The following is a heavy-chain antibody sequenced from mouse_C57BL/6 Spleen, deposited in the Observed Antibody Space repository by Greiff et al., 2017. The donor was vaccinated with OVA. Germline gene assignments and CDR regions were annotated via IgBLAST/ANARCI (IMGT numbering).Heavy chain of an antibody. D-gene: IGHD4-1*01. V-gene: IGHV2-6-1*01. CDR3: ARHETGRAYAMDY. Sequence: VQLKESGPGLVAPSQSLSITCTVSGFSLTSYGVHWVRQPPGKGLEWLVVIWSDGSTTYNSALKSRLSISKDNSKRQVFLKMNSLQTDDTAMDYCARHETGRAYAMDYWGQGTSVTVSS. CDR1: GFSLTSYG. J-gene: IGHJ4*01. CDR2: IWSDGST.